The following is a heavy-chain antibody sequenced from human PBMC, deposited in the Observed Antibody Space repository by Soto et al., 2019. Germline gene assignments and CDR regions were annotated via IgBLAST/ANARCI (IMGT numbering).Heavy chain of an antibody. CDR2: VSPYDGST. Sequence: QVQLVQSGAEVKKPGASVKVSCKASGFTFTNYFFHWVRQAPRQGLEGMVIVSPYDGSTNYVQSLQGRVTMTSYTSTSTGYMDLSSLRSEDTAVYYCARGDGRGSSGFYYYSGMDVWGPGTTVTVSS. V-gene: IGHV1-46*01. CDR3: ARGDGRGSSGFYYYSGMDV. D-gene: IGHD6-25*01. CDR1: GFTFTNYF. J-gene: IGHJ6*02.